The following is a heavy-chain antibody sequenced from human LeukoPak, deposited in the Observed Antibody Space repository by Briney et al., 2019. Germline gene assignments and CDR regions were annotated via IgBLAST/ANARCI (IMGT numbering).Heavy chain of an antibody. D-gene: IGHD4-17*01. CDR3: ARVVRYGDDNWFDP. Sequence: GASVKVSCKASGYIFTSYGISWARQAPGQGLEWMGWISAYNGNTNYAQKLQGRVTMTTDTSTSTAYMELRSLRSDDTAVYYCARVVRYGDDNWFDPWGQGTLVTVSS. V-gene: IGHV1-18*01. J-gene: IGHJ5*02. CDR1: GYIFTSYG. CDR2: ISAYNGNT.